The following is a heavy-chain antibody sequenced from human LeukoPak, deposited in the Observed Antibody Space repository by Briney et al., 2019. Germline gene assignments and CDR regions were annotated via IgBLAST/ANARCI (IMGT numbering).Heavy chain of an antibody. CDR2: ISSGGTYE. CDR3: ARDSTYYYDSGSSGPHYFDN. D-gene: IGHD3-10*01. Sequence: GKSLRLSCAASGFTFSNYAMHRVRQAPGKGLEWVSLISSGGTYEYYADSVKGRFTISRDNSKNTLYLQLNSLRAEDTAVYYCARDSTYYYDSGSSGPHYFDNWGQGTLVTVSS. CDR1: GFTFSNYA. J-gene: IGHJ4*02. V-gene: IGHV3-30*01.